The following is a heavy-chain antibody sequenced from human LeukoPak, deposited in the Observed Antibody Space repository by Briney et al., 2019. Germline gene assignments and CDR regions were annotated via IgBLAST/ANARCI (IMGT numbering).Heavy chain of an antibody. CDR2: IIPIFGTA. J-gene: IGHJ4*02. CDR3: ARARTSKFRHLGEPQNYDFWSSLDY. D-gene: IGHD3-3*01. CDR1: GGTFSSYA. V-gene: IGHV1-69*05. Sequence: SVKVSCKASGGTFSSYAISWVRQAPGQGLEWMGGIIPIFGTANYAQKFQGRVTITTDESTSTAYMELSSLRSEDTAVYYCARARTSKFRHLGEPQNYDFWSSLDYWGQGTLVTVSS.